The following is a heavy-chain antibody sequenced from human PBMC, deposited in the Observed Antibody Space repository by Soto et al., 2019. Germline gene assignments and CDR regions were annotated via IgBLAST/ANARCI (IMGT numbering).Heavy chain of an antibody. Sequence: SETLSLTCTVSGGSISSGDYYWSWIRQPPGKGLEWIGYIYYSGSTYYNPSLKSRVTISVDTSKNQFSLKLSSVTAADTAVYYCARSHRPKAVAGTFDYWGQGTLVTVSS. V-gene: IGHV4-30-4*01. CDR3: ARSHRPKAVAGTFDY. J-gene: IGHJ4*02. D-gene: IGHD6-19*01. CDR2: IYYSGST. CDR1: GGSISSGDYY.